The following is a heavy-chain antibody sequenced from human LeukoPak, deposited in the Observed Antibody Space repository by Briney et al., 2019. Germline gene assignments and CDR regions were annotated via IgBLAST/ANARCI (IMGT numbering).Heavy chain of an antibody. CDR3: ATEGYSYGYD. CDR1: VYTLTELS. D-gene: IGHD5-18*01. Sequence: GASVNVSCKVSVYTLTELSMHWVRQAPGKGLEWMGGFGPEDGETIYAQKFQGRVTMTEHTPTDTAYMELSSLRSEDTAVYYCATEGYSYGYDWGQGTLVTVSS. J-gene: IGHJ4*02. V-gene: IGHV1-24*01. CDR2: FGPEDGET.